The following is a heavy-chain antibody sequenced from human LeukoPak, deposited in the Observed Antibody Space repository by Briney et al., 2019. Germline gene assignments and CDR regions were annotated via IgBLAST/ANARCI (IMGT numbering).Heavy chain of an antibody. D-gene: IGHD3-22*01. Sequence: GGSLRLSCAASGFTFSSYAMSWVRQAPGKGLEWVSAISGSGGSTYYADSVKGRFTISRDNSKNTLYLQMNSLRAEDTAVYYCARLTYYYDRHFDYWGQGTLVTVSS. V-gene: IGHV3-23*01. J-gene: IGHJ4*02. CDR1: GFTFSSYA. CDR3: ARLTYYYDRHFDY. CDR2: ISGSGGST.